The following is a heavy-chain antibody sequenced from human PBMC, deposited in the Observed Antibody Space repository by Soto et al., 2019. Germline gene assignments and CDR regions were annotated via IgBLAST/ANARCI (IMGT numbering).Heavy chain of an antibody. CDR3: AKMREDSSGYYNFDY. D-gene: IGHD3-22*01. CDR1: GFTFSSYG. Sequence: GGSLRLSCAASGFTFSSYGMHWVRQAPGKGLEWVAVISYDGSNKYYADSVKGRFTISRDNSKNTLYLQMNSLRAEDTAVYYCAKMREDSSGYYNFDYWGQGTLVTVSS. CDR2: ISYDGSNK. V-gene: IGHV3-30*18. J-gene: IGHJ4*02.